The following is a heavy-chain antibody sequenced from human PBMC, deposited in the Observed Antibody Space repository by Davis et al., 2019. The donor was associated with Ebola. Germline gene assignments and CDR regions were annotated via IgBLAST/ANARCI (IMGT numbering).Heavy chain of an antibody. J-gene: IGHJ4*02. V-gene: IGHV4-59*08. CDR1: GGSISSYY. D-gene: IGHD1-26*01. CDR2: IYYSGST. CDR3: ARHGAYSGSLDY. Sequence: GSLRLSCTVSGGSISSYYWSWIRQPPGKGLEWIGYIYYSGSTNYNPSLKSRVTISVDTSKNQFSLKLSSVTAADTAVYYCARHGAYSGSLDYWGQGTLVTVSS.